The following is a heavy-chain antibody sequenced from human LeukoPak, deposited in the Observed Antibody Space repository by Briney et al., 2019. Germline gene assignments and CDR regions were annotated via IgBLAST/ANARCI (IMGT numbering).Heavy chain of an antibody. D-gene: IGHD3-10*01. CDR3: ARDPMVRGVIRYFDY. V-gene: IGHV3-21*01. Sequence: GGSLRLSCAASGFTFSSYSMNWVRQAPGKGLEWVSSISSSSSYIYYADSVKGRFTISRDNAKNSLYLQMNSLRAEDTAVCYCARDPMVRGVIRYFDYWGQGTLVTVSS. CDR1: GFTFSSYS. J-gene: IGHJ4*02. CDR2: ISSSSSYI.